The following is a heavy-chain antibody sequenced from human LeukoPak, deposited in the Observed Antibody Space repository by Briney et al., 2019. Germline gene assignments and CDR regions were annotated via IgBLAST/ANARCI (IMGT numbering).Heavy chain of an antibody. D-gene: IGHD2-15*01. Sequence: GESLKISCKGPGYSFTSYWIGWVRQMPGKGLEWMGIIYPGDSDTRYSPSFQGQVTISADKSISTAYLQWSSLKASDTAMYYCARCIPGYCSGGSCSNWFDPWGQGTLVTVSS. CDR1: GYSFTSYW. J-gene: IGHJ5*02. CDR2: IYPGDSDT. CDR3: ARCIPGYCSGGSCSNWFDP. V-gene: IGHV5-51*01.